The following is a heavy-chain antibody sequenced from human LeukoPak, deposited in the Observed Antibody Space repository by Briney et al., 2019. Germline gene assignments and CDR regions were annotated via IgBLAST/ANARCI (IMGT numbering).Heavy chain of an antibody. CDR1: GYTFTGYY. V-gene: IGHV1-2*02. J-gene: IGHJ6*03. CDR3: ARDPLSNYYYYYMDV. CDR2: INPNSGGT. D-gene: IGHD2/OR15-2a*01. Sequence: ASVKVSCKASGYTFTGYYMHWVRQAPGQGLEWMGWINPNSGGTNYAQKFQGRVTMTRDTSISTAYMELSRLRSDDTAVYYCARDPLSNYYYYYMDVWGKGTTVTVSS.